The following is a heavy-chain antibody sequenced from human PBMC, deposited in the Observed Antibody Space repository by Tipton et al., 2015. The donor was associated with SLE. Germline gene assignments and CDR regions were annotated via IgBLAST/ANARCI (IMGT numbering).Heavy chain of an antibody. D-gene: IGHD3-22*01. CDR1: GGPTSSYY. J-gene: IGHJ4*02. CDR3: ARDEYRYDGTGYHLLGHFDY. V-gene: IGHV4-59*12. Sequence: TLSITCTVSGGPTSSYYWSWIRQPPGKGLEWLGYIYYNGRTNSNPSLKSRVSISIDTSKNQFSLKLTSVTAADTAVYYCARDEYRYDGTGYHLLGHFDYWGQGTLVTVSS. CDR2: IYYNGRT.